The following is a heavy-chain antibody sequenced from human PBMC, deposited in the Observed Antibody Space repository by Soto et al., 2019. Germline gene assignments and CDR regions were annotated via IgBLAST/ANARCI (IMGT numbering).Heavy chain of an antibody. CDR2: IYPSDSDT. CDR3: TRRIADAFDI. D-gene: IGHD2-21*01. J-gene: IGHJ3*02. CDR1: AHIFTNSW. V-gene: IGHV5-51*01. Sequence: PGESLKISCKGSAHIFTNSWIAWVRQMPGQGLGWMGIIYPSDSDTRYSPSFQGQVTISADKSINTAYLHWSSLKASDTAVYYCTRRIADAFDIWGQGTMVTVSS.